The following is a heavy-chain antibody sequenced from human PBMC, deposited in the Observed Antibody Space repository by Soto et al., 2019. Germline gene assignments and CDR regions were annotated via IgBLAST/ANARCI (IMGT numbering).Heavy chain of an antibody. CDR1: GFTFSSYE. J-gene: IGHJ3*02. V-gene: IGHV3-48*03. D-gene: IGHD2-15*01. CDR3: ARGLVVVAATGAFDI. CDR2: ISSSGSTI. Sequence: GSLRLSCAASGFTFSSYEMNWVRQAPGKGLEWVSYISSSGSTIYYADSVKGRFTISRDNAKNSLYLQMNSLRAEDTAVYYCARGLVVVAATGAFDIWGQGTMVTVSS.